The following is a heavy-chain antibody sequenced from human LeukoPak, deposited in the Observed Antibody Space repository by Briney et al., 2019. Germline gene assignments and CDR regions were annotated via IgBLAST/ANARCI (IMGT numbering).Heavy chain of an antibody. V-gene: IGHV3-7*01. Sequence: GGSLRLSCAASGFTFSSYWMSWVRQAPGKGLEWVANIKQDGSEKYYVDSVKGRFTISRDNAKNSLYLQMNSLRAEDTAVYYCARVTGKHFAYYFDYWGQGTLVTVSS. CDR2: IKQDGSEK. CDR3: ARVTGKHFAYYFDY. CDR1: GFTFSSYW. J-gene: IGHJ4*02. D-gene: IGHD1-14*01.